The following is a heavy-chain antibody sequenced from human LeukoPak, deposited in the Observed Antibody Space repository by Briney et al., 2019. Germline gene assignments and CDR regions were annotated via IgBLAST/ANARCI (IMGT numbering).Heavy chain of an antibody. D-gene: IGHD3-10*01. V-gene: IGHV4-4*02. CDR2: IYHSGST. J-gene: IGHJ4*02. CDR3: ARELADGSGSPDY. CDR1: GGSISSSNW. Sequence: SGTLSLTCAVSGGSISSSNWWSWVRQPPGKGLEWIGEIYHSGSTNYNPSLKSRVTISVDKSKNQFSLKLSSVTAADTAVYYCARELADGSGSPDYWGQGTLVTVSS.